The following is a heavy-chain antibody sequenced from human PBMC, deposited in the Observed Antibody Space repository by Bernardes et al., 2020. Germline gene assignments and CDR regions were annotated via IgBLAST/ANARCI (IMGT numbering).Heavy chain of an antibody. CDR3: AKDFEPAIVVVPAAMQGYFDL. CDR2: ISGSGGST. D-gene: IGHD2-2*01. J-gene: IGHJ2*01. V-gene: IGHV3-23*01. Sequence: GGSLRLSCAASGFTFSSYAMSWVRQAPGKGLEWVSAISGSGGSTYYADSVKGRFTISRDNSKNTLYLQMNSLRAEDTAVYYCAKDFEPAIVVVPAAMQGYFDLWGRGTLVTVSS. CDR1: GFTFSSYA.